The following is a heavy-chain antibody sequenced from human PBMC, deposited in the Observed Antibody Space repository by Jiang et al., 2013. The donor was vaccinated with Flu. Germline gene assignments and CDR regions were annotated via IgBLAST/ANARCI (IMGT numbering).Heavy chain of an antibody. CDR2: IYHSGST. CDR3: ARVTYYGSGIYYNWPGPGAFDI. J-gene: IGHJ3*02. CDR1: GYSISSGYY. Sequence: GPGLVKPSGRPVSLTCAVSGYSISSGYYWGWIRQPPGKGLEWIGSIYHSGSTYYNVSLKSRVTISLDTSKNQVLPEAELCDRRRHGRVLTCARVTYYGSGIYYNWPGPGAFDIWGPRDNGHRLF. D-gene: IGHD3-10*01. V-gene: IGHV4-38-2*01.